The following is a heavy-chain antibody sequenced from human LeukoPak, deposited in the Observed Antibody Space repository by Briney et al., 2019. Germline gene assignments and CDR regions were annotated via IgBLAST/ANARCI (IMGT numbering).Heavy chain of an antibody. CDR2: ISYDGSNK. V-gene: IGHV3-30*03. Sequence: PGGSLTLSCAASGFTFSSYGMHWVRQAPGKGLEWVAVISYDGSNKYYADSVKGRFTISRDNSKNTLYLQMNSLRAEDTAVYYCAANKMDYWGQGTLVTVSS. CDR3: AANKMDY. CDR1: GFTFSSYG. J-gene: IGHJ4*02.